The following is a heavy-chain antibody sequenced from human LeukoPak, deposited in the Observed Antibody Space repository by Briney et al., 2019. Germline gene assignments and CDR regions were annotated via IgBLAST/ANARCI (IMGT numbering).Heavy chain of an antibody. V-gene: IGHV3-33*06. CDR2: IWSDGTNQ. Sequence: PGGSLGLSCVASQFRFPFSHYGMHWVRQAPGRGLEWVAVIWSDGTNQYYADSVKGRFTISRDNSKNTVYLQMNSLRAEDTAVYFCAKDAQRGFDYSNSLEYWGQGTLVTVSS. CDR3: AKDAQRGFDYSNSLEY. J-gene: IGHJ4*02. D-gene: IGHD4-11*01. CDR1: RFPFSHYG.